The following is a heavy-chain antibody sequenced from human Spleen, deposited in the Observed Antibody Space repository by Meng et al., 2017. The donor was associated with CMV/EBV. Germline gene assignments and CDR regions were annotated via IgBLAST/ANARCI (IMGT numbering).Heavy chain of an antibody. V-gene: IGHV3-21*01. Sequence: GESLKISCAASGFTFDDYGMSWVRQAPGKGLEWVSSISSSSSYIYYADSVKGRFTISRDNAKNSLYLQMNSLRAEDTAVYYCARDMSNYHAREGYYGMDVWGQGTTVTVSS. J-gene: IGHJ6*02. D-gene: IGHD4-11*01. CDR3: ARDMSNYHAREGYYGMDV. CDR1: GFTFDDYG. CDR2: ISSSSSYI.